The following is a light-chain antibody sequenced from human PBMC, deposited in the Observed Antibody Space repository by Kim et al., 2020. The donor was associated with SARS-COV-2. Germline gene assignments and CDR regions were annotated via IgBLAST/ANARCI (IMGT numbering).Light chain of an antibody. CDR2: RDK. CDR3: QVWASSTGV. V-gene: IGLV3-9*01. J-gene: IGLJ3*02. CDR1: NIGSHN. Sequence: SYELTQTVTVSVALGLTARITCRGNNIGSHNVHWYQQRPGQAPVLVIYRDKNRPSGIPERFSGSNSGNTATLTISRVQVGDEADYYCQVWASSTGVFGGGTQLTVL.